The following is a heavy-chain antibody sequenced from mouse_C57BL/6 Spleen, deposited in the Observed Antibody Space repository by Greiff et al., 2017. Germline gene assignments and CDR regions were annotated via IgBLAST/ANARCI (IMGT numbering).Heavy chain of an antibody. Sequence: VQLQQSGPELVKPGASVKISCKASGYTFTDYYINWVKQRPGQGLEWIGWIFPGSGSTYYNEKFKGKATLTVDKSSSTAYMLLSSVTSEDSAVYVCARKGRGPPYYFDYWGQGTTLTVSS. J-gene: IGHJ2*01. D-gene: IGHD3-3*01. CDR1: GYTFTDYY. CDR3: ARKGRGPPYYFDY. CDR2: IFPGSGST. V-gene: IGHV1-75*01.